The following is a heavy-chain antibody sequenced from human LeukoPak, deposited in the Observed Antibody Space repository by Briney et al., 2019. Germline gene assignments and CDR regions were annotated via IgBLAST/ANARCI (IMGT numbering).Heavy chain of an antibody. D-gene: IGHD3-3*01. V-gene: IGHV1-69*13. CDR2: IIPIFGTA. CDR1: EGTFSSYA. Sequence: ASVKVSCKASEGTFSSYAISSVRQAPGQGLEWMGGIIPIFGTANYAQKFQGRVTITADESTSTAYMELSSLRSEDTAVYYCARESRLYYDFWSGSSWMDVWGQGTTVTVSS. CDR3: ARESRLYYDFWSGSSWMDV. J-gene: IGHJ6*02.